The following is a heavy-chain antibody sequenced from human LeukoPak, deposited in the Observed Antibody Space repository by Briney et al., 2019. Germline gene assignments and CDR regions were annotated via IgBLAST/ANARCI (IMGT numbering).Heavy chain of an antibody. J-gene: IGHJ4*02. CDR3: ARDRRSGSYLGTLDY. D-gene: IGHD1-26*01. Sequence: PGGSLRLSCAASGFTFSSYAMHWVRQAPGKGLEWVAVISYDGSNKYYADSVKGRFTISRDNSKNTLYLQMNSLRAEDTAVYYCARDRRSGSYLGTLDYWGQGTLVIVSS. CDR1: GFTFSSYA. V-gene: IGHV3-30-3*01. CDR2: ISYDGSNK.